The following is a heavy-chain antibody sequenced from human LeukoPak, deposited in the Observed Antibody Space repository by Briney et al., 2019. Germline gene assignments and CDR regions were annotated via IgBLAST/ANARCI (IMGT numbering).Heavy chain of an antibody. Sequence: ASVKVSCKASGYTFTNYYIHWVRQAPGQGLEWMGIINPSGGSTSYAQKFQGRVTMTRDTSTSTVYMELSSLRSEDTAVYYCAREGSIVVTYWFDPWGQGTLFTFSS. D-gene: IGHD3-22*01. V-gene: IGHV1-46*01. J-gene: IGHJ5*02. CDR2: INPSGGST. CDR3: AREGSIVVTYWFDP. CDR1: GYTFTNYY.